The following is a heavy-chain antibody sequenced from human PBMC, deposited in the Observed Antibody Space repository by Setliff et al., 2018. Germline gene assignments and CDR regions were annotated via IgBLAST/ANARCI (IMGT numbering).Heavy chain of an antibody. CDR1: GNSFTVFY. CDR3: ARSGSFGMRYWFDY. D-gene: IGHD1-26*01. Sequence: SVKVSCKSSGNSFTVFYLHWVRQAPGQGLEWMGWISPHSGDTHYAQKFQSRVRMTRDTSTYAAYLELSDLTSDDTAMYYCARSGSFGMRYWFDYWGQGALVTAPQ. CDR2: ISPHSGDT. V-gene: IGHV1-2*02. J-gene: IGHJ4*02.